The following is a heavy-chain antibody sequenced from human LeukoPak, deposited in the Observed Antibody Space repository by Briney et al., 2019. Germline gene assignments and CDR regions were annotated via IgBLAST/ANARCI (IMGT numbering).Heavy chain of an antibody. V-gene: IGHV3-7*01. CDR1: GFTFSTHW. Sequence: GGSLRLSCAASGFTFSTHWMSWVRQAPGKGLEWVANIKQDGSEKYYVDSVRGRFTISRDNAKNSLYLQMNSLRAEDTAVYYCSNGIYSSSYWGQGTLVTVSS. D-gene: IGHD6-6*01. CDR3: SNGIYSSSY. J-gene: IGHJ4*02. CDR2: IKQDGSEK.